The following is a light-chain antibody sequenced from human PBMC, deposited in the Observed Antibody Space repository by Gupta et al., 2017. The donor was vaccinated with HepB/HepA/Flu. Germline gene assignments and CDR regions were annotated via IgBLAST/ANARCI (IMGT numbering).Light chain of an antibody. CDR1: QSISSY. J-gene: IGKJ2*04. CDR3: QQRYSTPCS. Sequence: DIQMTQSPSSLSASVGDRVTITCRASQSISSYLNWYQQKPGKAPKLLIYAASSLQSGVPSRFSGRGSGTDFTLSISSLQPEDFATYYCQQRYSTPCSFGQGTKLEIK. V-gene: IGKV1-39*01. CDR2: AAS.